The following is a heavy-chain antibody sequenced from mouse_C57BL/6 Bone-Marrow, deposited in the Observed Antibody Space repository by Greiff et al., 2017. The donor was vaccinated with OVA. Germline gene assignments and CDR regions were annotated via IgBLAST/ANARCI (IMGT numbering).Heavy chain of an antibody. CDR1: GFTFSDYG. J-gene: IGHJ1*03. CDR3: ARRATVVATWYFDV. V-gene: IGHV5-17*01. CDR2: ISSGSSPI. D-gene: IGHD1-1*01. Sequence: EVKLMESGGGLVKPGGSLKLSCAASGFTFSDYGMHWVRQAPEKGLEWVAYISSGSSPIYYAATVKGRFTISRDNAKNTLFLQMTSLRSEDTAMYYCARRATVVATWYFDVWGTGTTVTVSS.